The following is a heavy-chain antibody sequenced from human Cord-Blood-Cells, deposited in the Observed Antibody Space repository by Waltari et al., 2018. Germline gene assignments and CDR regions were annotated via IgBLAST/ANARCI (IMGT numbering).Heavy chain of an antibody. CDR1: GFTFSSYA. D-gene: IGHD3-22*01. Sequence: QVQLVESGGGVVQPGRSLRLSCAASGFTFSSYAMHWVRQAPGKGLEWVAVISYDGSNKYYADSVKGRFTISRDNSKNTLYLQMNSLRAEDTAVYYCARDLLPAWGPFDYWGQGTLVTVSS. CDR2: ISYDGSNK. V-gene: IGHV3-30-3*01. CDR3: ARDLLPAWGPFDY. J-gene: IGHJ4*02.